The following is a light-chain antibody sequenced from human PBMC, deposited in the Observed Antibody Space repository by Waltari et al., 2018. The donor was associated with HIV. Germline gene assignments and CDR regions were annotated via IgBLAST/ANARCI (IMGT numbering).Light chain of an antibody. CDR2: KDS. CDR1: ALPKQY. V-gene: IGLV3-25*03. J-gene: IGLJ1*01. Sequence: SYELTQPPSVSVSPGQTARITCSGDALPKQYAYWYQQKPGQAPVLVIYKDSERPSGSPERFSGSSSGTTVTLTISGFQTEDEADYYCQSADSSGTYVFGTGTKVTVL. CDR3: QSADSSGTYV.